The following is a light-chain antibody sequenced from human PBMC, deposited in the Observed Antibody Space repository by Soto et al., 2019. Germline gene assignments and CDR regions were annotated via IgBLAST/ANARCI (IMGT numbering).Light chain of an antibody. J-gene: IGKJ3*01. CDR2: AAS. Sequence: DIQMTQPPSSLSASVGDRVTVTCRASQTISSYLNWYQQKPGKAPKLLIYAASSLQSGVASRFRGSGSGTDFTLTISSLQPEDFATYYCQQSYSTPFSFGPGTKVDIK. CDR1: QTISSY. V-gene: IGKV1-39*01. CDR3: QQSYSTPFS.